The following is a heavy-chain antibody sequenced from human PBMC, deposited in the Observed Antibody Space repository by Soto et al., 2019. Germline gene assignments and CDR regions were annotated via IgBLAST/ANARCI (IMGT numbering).Heavy chain of an antibody. J-gene: IGHJ6*02. Sequence: PGGSLRLSCVGSGFPFSSYWMGWVRQTPGKGLEWVATIKADGTEKYYVDSVKGRFTFSRDNAKTSVYLEMNSLRAEDTAVYYCVTAVRGYNANGDLWGQGTTVTVSS. CDR3: VTAVRGYNANGDL. CDR1: GFPFSSYW. CDR2: IKADGTEK. V-gene: IGHV3-7*03. D-gene: IGHD5-12*01.